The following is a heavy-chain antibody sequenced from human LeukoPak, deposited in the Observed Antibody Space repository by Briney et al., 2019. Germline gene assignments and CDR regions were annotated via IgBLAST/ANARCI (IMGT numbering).Heavy chain of an antibody. D-gene: IGHD3-22*01. CDR2: ISPYSGNT. Sequence: GASVKVSCKASGYTFTSYGISWVRQAPGQGLEWMGWISPYSGNTNYAQKLQGRVTMTTDTSTSTAYMELRSLRSDDTAVYYCARDGTWGRYYYDSTGYDYYFDYWGQGTLGTVSS. CDR3: ARDGTWGRYYYDSTGYDYYFDY. CDR1: GYTFTSYG. V-gene: IGHV1-18*01. J-gene: IGHJ4*02.